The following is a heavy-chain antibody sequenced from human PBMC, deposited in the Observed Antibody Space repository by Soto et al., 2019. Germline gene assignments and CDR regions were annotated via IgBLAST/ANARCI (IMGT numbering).Heavy chain of an antibody. V-gene: IGHV4-59*01. CDR3: ARLSGGSSSFAFGP. J-gene: IGHJ5*02. CDR2: IYYSGST. D-gene: IGHD6-6*01. CDR1: VGSISSYY. Sequence: SETLALTCPVSVGSISSYYCSCFRQPPVKGLEWIGYIYYSGSTNYNPSLKSRVTISVDTSKNLFSLKLSSVTAADTAVYYCARLSGGSSSFAFGPWGQGTLVTVSS.